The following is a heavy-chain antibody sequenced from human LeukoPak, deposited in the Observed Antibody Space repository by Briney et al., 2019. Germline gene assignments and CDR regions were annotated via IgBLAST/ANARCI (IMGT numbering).Heavy chain of an antibody. CDR1: GGTFSSYA. CDR3: AAEMATIRGLWYFDY. J-gene: IGHJ4*02. Sequence: EALVKVSCKASGGTFSSYAISWVRQAPGQGLEWMGGIIPIFGTANYAQKFQGRVTITTDESTSTAYMELSSLRSEDTAVYYCAAEMATIRGLWYFDYWGQGTLVTVSS. D-gene: IGHD5-24*01. CDR2: IIPIFGTA. V-gene: IGHV1-69*05.